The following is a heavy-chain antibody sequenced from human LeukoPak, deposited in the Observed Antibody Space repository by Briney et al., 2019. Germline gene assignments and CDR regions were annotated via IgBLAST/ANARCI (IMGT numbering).Heavy chain of an antibody. CDR1: GFTFSSYA. V-gene: IGHV3-23*01. CDR2: ISGSGGST. J-gene: IGHJ4*02. D-gene: IGHD4-23*01. CDR3: AKTPMTTVVPHYFDY. Sequence: GGSLRLSCAASGFTFSSYAMSWVRQAPGKGLEWVSAISGSGGSTYYADFVKGRFTISRDNSKNTLYLQMNSLRAEDTAVYYCAKTPMTTVVPHYFDYWGQGTLVTVSS.